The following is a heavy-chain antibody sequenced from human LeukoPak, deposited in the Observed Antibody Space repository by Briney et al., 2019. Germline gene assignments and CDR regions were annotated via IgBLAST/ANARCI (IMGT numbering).Heavy chain of an antibody. Sequence: SETLSLTCTVSGGSISSGGYYWSWIRQPPGKGLEWIAYMFYNVSPNYSPSLKSRVTISVDTSMNQFSLKLISVTAADTAVYFCARQGSGRAFDIWGQGTMVTVSS. CDR3: ARQGSGRAFDI. J-gene: IGHJ3*02. V-gene: IGHV4-61*08. CDR2: MFYNVSP. CDR1: GGSISSGGYY.